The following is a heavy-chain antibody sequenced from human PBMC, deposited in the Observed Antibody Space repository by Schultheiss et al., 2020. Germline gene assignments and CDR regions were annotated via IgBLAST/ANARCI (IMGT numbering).Heavy chain of an antibody. V-gene: IGHV4-34*01. CDR1: GGSFSGYY. J-gene: IGHJ3*02. CDR2: INHSGST. Sequence: SQTLSLTCAVYGGSFSGYYWSWIRQAPGKGLEWIGEINHSGSTKYNPSLKSLVTISVDTSKNQFSLKLSSVTAADTAVYYCARGILGYCSSTSCYTGFDIWGQGTMVNVSS. D-gene: IGHD2-2*02. CDR3: ARGILGYCSSTSCYTGFDI.